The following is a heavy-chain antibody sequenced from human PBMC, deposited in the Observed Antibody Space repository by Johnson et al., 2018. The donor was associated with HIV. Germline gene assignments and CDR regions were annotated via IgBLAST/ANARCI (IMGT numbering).Heavy chain of an antibody. Sequence: VQLVESGGGLVQPGGSLRLSCAASGITFSDYYMTWVRQSPWKGLEWVSVIYSGGSTYYADSVKGRFTISRDTSKNTVYLQMHTLRAEDTAVYYCARDPAAAALRAVDIWGQGAMVTVSS. CDR1: GITFSDYY. CDR2: IYSGGST. J-gene: IGHJ3*02. V-gene: IGHV3-66*01. CDR3: ARDPAAAALRAVDI. D-gene: IGHD6-13*01.